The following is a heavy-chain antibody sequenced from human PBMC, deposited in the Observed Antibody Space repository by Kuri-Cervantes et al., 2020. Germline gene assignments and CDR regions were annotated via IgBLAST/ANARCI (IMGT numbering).Heavy chain of an antibody. J-gene: IGHJ4*02. CDR2: IYYSGST. Sequence: SETLSLTCTVSGGSISSGSYYWSWIRQPAGKGLEWIGYIYYSGSTNYNPSLKSRVTISVDTSKNQFSLKLSSVTAADTAVYYCAAYDSSGYYYGHWGQGTLVTVSS. D-gene: IGHD3-22*01. CDR3: AAYDSSGYYYGH. V-gene: IGHV4-61*10. CDR1: GGSISSGSYY.